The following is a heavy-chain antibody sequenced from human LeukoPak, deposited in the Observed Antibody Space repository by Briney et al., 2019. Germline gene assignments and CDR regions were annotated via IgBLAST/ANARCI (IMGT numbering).Heavy chain of an antibody. V-gene: IGHV1-46*01. CDR3: ARDPPYYDYVWGSYPLDDY. J-gene: IGHJ4*02. CDR2: INPSGGST. D-gene: IGHD3-16*02. CDR1: GYTFTSYY. Sequence: GASVKVSCKASGYTFTSYYMHWVRQAPGQGLEWMGIINPSGGSTSYAQKFQGRVTMTRDTSTSTVYMELSSLRSEDTAVYYCARDPPYYDYVWGSYPLDDYWGQGTLVTVSS.